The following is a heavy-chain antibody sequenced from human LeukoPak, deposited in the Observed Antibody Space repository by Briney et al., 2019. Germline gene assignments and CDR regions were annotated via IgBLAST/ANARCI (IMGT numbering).Heavy chain of an antibody. V-gene: IGHV3-23*01. D-gene: IGHD3-22*01. Sequence: GGSLRLSCVSSGFTFRSHAMRWVRQAPWRGGEWVSAISGSGGSTYYADSVKGRFTISRDNSKNTLYLQMNSLRAEDTAVYYCAKGAIYDSSGYYYGYWGQGTLVTVSA. CDR3: AKGAIYDSSGYYYGY. CDR2: ISGSGGST. CDR1: GFTFRSHA. J-gene: IGHJ4*02.